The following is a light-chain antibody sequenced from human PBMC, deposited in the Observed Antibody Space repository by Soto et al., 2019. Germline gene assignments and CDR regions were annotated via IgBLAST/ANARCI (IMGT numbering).Light chain of an antibody. Sequence: QSVLTQPPSVSGAPGQRVTISCPGRSSNIGAGYDVHWYQQLPGTAPKLLICDNSNRPSGVPDRFSGSKSGTSASLAITGLQAEDEADYYCQSYDSSLTGVVLGGGTKLTVL. J-gene: IGLJ2*01. CDR3: QSYDSSLTGVV. CDR2: DNS. CDR1: SSNIGAGYD. V-gene: IGLV1-40*01.